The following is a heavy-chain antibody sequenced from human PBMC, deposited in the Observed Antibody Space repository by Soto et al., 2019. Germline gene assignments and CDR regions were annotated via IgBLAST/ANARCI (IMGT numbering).Heavy chain of an antibody. V-gene: IGHV1-69*13. CDR1: GGTFSSYA. D-gene: IGHD3-9*01. CDR2: IIPIFGTA. J-gene: IGHJ5*02. CDR3: ARDWNDILTGHGWFDP. Sequence: GASVKVSCKASGGTFSSYAISWVRQAPGQGLEWMGGIIPIFGTANYAQKFQGRVTITADESTSTAYMELSSLRSEDTAVYYCARDWNDILTGHGWFDPWGQGTLVTVSS.